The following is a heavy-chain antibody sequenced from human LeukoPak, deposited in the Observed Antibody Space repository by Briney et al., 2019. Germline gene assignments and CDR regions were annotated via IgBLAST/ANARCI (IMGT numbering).Heavy chain of an antibody. CDR3: ARERPDRNYYYMDV. Sequence: KPSETLSLTCTVSGGSISSGDYYWSWIRQPPGKGLEWIGYIYYSGSTYYNPSLKSRVTISVDTSKNQFSLKLSSVTAADTAVYYCARERPDRNYYYMDVWGKATTVTVSS. CDR1: GGSISSGDYY. J-gene: IGHJ6*03. CDR2: IYYSGST. V-gene: IGHV4-30-4*08.